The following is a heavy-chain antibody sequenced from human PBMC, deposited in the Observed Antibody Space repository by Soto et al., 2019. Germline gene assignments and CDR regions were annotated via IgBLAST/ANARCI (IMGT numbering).Heavy chain of an antibody. CDR2: INPNSGGT. Sequence: ASVKVSCKASGYTFTGYYMHWVRQAPGQGLEWMGWINPNSGGTNYAQKFQGRVTMTRDTSISTVYMELSRLRSDDTAVYYCARDSGITGTNNWFDPWGQGTLVTVSS. CDR1: GYTFTGYY. J-gene: IGHJ5*02. D-gene: IGHD1-7*01. CDR3: ARDSGITGTNNWFDP. V-gene: IGHV1-2*02.